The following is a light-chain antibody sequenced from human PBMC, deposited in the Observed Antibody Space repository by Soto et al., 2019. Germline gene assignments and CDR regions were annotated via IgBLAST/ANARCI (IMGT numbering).Light chain of an antibody. J-gene: IGKJ4*01. CDR3: QQYDSSLLT. CDR1: QSLSRSY. Sequence: EIVLTQSPGTLSLSPGERATLSCRASQSLSRSYLAWDQQRHGQAPSLLIYVASARATGIPDRFSGSGSGTDFSFTISRLEPEDFAVYYCQQYDSSLLTFGGGTKVEIK. CDR2: VAS. V-gene: IGKV3-20*01.